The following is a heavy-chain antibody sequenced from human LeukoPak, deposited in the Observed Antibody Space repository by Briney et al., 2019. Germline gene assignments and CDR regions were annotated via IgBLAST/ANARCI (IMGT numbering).Heavy chain of an antibody. D-gene: IGHD2-2*01. V-gene: IGHV3-7*03. J-gene: IGHJ4*02. Sequence: GGSLRLSCAASGFTFSSYWMSWVRQAPGKGLEWVANIKQDGSEKYYVDSVKGRFTISRDNAKNSLYLQMNSLRAEDTAVYYCARDGGGDIVAVPAVDFDYWGQGTLVTVSS. CDR1: GFTFSSYW. CDR3: ARDGGGDIVAVPAVDFDY. CDR2: IKQDGSEK.